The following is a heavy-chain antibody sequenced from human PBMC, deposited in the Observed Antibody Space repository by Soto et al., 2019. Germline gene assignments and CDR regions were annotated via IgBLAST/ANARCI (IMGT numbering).Heavy chain of an antibody. D-gene: IGHD6-6*01. V-gene: IGHV1-69*13. J-gene: IGHJ6*02. Sequence: SVKVSCKASGGTFSSYGISWVQQAHGKGLEWMGGIIPIFGTANYAQKFQGRVTITADESTSTAYMELSSLRSEDTAVYYCALAYSSSSRGYYYGMDVWGQRTTVPVSS. CDR3: ALAYSSSSRGYYYGMDV. CDR2: IIPIFGTA. CDR1: GGTFSSYG.